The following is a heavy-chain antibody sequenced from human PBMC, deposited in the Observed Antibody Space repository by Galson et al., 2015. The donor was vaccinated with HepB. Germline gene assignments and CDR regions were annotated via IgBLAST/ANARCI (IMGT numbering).Heavy chain of an antibody. CDR1: GFTFSSYG. V-gene: IGHV3-30*18. J-gene: IGHJ4*02. CDR2: ISYDGSNK. Sequence: SLRLSCAASGFTFSSYGMHWVRQAPGKGLEWVAVISYDGSNKYYADSVKGRFTISRDNSKNTLYLQMNSLRADGTAVYYCAKDTYYCGSGSYGYFDYWGQGTLVTVSS. CDR3: AKDTYYCGSGSYGYFDY. D-gene: IGHD3-10*01.